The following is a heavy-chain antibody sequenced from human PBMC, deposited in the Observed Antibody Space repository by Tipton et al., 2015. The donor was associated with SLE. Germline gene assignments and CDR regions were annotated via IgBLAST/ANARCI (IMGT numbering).Heavy chain of an antibody. Sequence: TLSLTCTVSGASISSYSWSWIRQPPGKGLGWIGYIYYSGSTNYNPSLKSRVTISVDTSKKQFSLKLSSVTAADTAVYYCARVVKGSSWYWFDPWGQGTLVTVSS. CDR1: GASISSYS. D-gene: IGHD6-13*01. J-gene: IGHJ5*02. CDR3: ARVVKGSSWYWFDP. V-gene: IGHV4-59*01. CDR2: IYYSGST.